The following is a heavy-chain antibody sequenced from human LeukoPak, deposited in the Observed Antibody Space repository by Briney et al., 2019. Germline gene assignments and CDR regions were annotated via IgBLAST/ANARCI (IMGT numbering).Heavy chain of an antibody. CDR1: GFTFTSYA. CDR3: ARDRSGSYYEPFDC. D-gene: IGHD3-10*01. CDR2: ISGGGGST. Sequence: PGGSLRLSCAASGFTFTSYAMTWVRQAPGKGLEWVSSISGGGGSTYYADSVKGRFTISRDNSKNTLYLQMNSLRAEDTAVYYCARDRSGSYYEPFDCWGQGTLVTVSS. V-gene: IGHV3-23*01. J-gene: IGHJ4*02.